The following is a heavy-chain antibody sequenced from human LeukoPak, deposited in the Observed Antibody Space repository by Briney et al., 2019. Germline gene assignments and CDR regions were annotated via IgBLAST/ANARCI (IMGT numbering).Heavy chain of an antibody. D-gene: IGHD3-10*01. Sequence: HPGGSLRLSCAACGFTFSSYEMNWVRQAPGKGLEWVSYISSSGSTIYYADSVKGRFTISRDNAKNSLYLQMNSLRAEDTAVYYCARDRNYYGSGNYFLDALDIWGQGTMVTVSS. J-gene: IGHJ3*02. CDR3: ARDRNYYGSGNYFLDALDI. CDR1: GFTFSSYE. V-gene: IGHV3-48*03. CDR2: ISSSGSTI.